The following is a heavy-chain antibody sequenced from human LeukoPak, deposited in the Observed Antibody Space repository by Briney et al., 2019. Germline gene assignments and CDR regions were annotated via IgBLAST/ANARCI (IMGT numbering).Heavy chain of an antibody. CDR1: GYTFTSYY. J-gene: IGHJ3*02. CDR2: INPSGGST. CDR3: ARLDYYDSSGRDAFDI. Sequence: ASVKVSCKASGYTFTSYYMHWVRQAPGQGLEWMGIINPSGGSTSYAQKFQGRVTMTRDTSTSTVYMELSSLRSEDTAVYYRARLDYYDSSGRDAFDIWGQGTMVTVSS. V-gene: IGHV1-46*01. D-gene: IGHD3-22*01.